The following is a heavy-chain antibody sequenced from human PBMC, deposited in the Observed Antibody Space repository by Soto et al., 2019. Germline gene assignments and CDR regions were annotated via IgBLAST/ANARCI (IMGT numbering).Heavy chain of an antibody. CDR1: GDSISRGGYS. J-gene: IGHJ6*02. CDR2: IYDSGST. V-gene: IGHV4-30-2*01. Sequence: PSETLSLTCAVSGDSISRGGYSWTWIRQPPGKALEWIGNIYDSGSTSYNPSLKSRVTISVDTSKNQFSLRLTSVTAADTAVYFCARGSSSYYDYGMDVWGPGTMVTVS. CDR3: ARGSSSYYDYGMDV. D-gene: IGHD6-6*01.